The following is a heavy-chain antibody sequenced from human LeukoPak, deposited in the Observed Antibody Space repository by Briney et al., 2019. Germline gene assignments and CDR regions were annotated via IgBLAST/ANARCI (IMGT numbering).Heavy chain of an antibody. CDR1: GGSFSGYY. CDR3: ARRGIGYCSGGSCYSARYYYYYMDV. D-gene: IGHD2-15*01. CDR2: INHSGST. J-gene: IGHJ6*03. V-gene: IGHV4-34*01. Sequence: SETLSLTCAVYGGSFSGYYWSWIRQPPGKGLEWIGEINHSGSTNYNPSLKSRVTISVDTSKNQFSLKLSSVTAADTAVYYCARRGIGYCSGGSCYSARYYYYYMDVWGKGTTVTISS.